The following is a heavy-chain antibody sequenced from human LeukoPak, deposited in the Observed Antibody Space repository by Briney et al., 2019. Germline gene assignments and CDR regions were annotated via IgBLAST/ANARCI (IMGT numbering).Heavy chain of an antibody. V-gene: IGHV3-15*01. CDR2: IKSTNDGGTI. CDR3: AADSPVSMAHSFDY. D-gene: IGHD2-21*01. J-gene: IGHJ4*02. Sequence: KPGGSLRLSCAASGFTFNYAWMSWVRQAPGKGLEWVGRIKSTNDGGTIDYAAPVKDRFAISRDDSETTLYLQMNGLKTEGTAVYFCAADSPVSMAHSFDYWGQGILVTVSS. CDR1: GFTFNYAW.